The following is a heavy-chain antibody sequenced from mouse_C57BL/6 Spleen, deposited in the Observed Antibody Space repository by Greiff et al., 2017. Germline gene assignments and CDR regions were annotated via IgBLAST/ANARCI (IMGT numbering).Heavy chain of an antibody. Sequence: VHVKQSGPELVKPGASVKISCKASGYSFTGYYMHWVKQSSEKSLEWIGEINPSTGGTSYNQQFKGKATLTVDKSSSTAYMQLKSLTSEDSAVYYCARPSAYYSSWYFDVWGTGTTVTVSS. CDR2: INPSTGGT. V-gene: IGHV1-43*01. J-gene: IGHJ1*03. CDR3: ARPSAYYSSWYFDV. D-gene: IGHD2-12*01. CDR1: GYSFTGYY.